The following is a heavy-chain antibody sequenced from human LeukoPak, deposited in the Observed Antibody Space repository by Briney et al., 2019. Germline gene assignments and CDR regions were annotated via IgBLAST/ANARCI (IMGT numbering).Heavy chain of an antibody. CDR1: GFTFSSYA. CDR3: AKDPRVGSRVATPCH. CDR2: ISGSGGST. J-gene: IGHJ4*02. V-gene: IGHV3-23*01. D-gene: IGHD5-24*01. Sequence: GGSLRLSCAASGFTFSSYAMSWVRQAQGKGLEWVSAISGSGGSTYYADSVKGRFTISRDNSKSTLFLQMNSLRAEDTAVYYCAKDPRVGSRVATPCHWGQGTLVTVSS.